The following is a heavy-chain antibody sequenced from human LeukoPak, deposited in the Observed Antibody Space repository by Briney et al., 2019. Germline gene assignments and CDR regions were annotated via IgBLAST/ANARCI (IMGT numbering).Heavy chain of an antibody. V-gene: IGHV4-38-2*02. CDR3: ARLYGSGGYFDY. CDR1: GYSISSGYY. D-gene: IGHD3-10*01. CDR2: IYHSGST. J-gene: IGHJ4*02. Sequence: PSETLSLTCTVSGYSISSGYYWGWIRQPPGKGLEWIGSIYHSGSTYYNPSLKSRVTISVDTSKNQFSLKLSSVTAADTAVYYCARLYGSGGYFDYWGQGTLVTVSS.